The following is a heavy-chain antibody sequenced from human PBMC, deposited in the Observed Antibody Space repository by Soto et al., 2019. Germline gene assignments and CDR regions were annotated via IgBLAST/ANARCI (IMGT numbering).Heavy chain of an antibody. CDR3: ARDEKQENIGTYIDY. CDR1: GDSVSSNSAA. D-gene: IGHD1-26*01. CDR2: TYYRSKWYR. V-gene: IGHV6-1*01. Sequence: PSQTLSLTCAISGDSVSSNSAAWNWIRQSPSRGLEWLGRTYYRSKWYRDYAVSVKSRITINPDTSKNQFSLQLNSVTPEDTAMYYCARDEKQENIGTYIDYWGQGTQVTGSS. J-gene: IGHJ4*02.